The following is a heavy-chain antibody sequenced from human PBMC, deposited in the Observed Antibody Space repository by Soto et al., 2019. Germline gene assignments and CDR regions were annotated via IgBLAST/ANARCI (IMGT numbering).Heavy chain of an antibody. CDR1: GGTFSSYA. J-gene: IGHJ4*02. CDR3: ARVPSPRGGVILYFDY. D-gene: IGHD3-16*01. Sequence: SVKVSCKASGGTFSSYAISWVRQAPGQGLEWMGGIIPIFGTANYAQKFQGRVTITADESTSTAYMELSSLRSEDTAVHYCARVPSPRGGVILYFDYWGQGTLVTVSS. V-gene: IGHV1-69*13. CDR2: IIPIFGTA.